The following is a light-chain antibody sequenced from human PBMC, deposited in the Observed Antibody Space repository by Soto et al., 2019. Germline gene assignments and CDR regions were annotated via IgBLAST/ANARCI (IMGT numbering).Light chain of an antibody. V-gene: IGLV2-14*01. CDR3: SSYTSISTPYVV. CDR2: EVS. Sequence: QSVLTQPASVSGSPGQSITISCTGTSSDVGGYNYVSWYQQHPGKAPKLVIYEVSNRPSGVSNRFSGSKSGNTASLTISGLQAEDEADYYCSSYTSISTPYVVFGGGTKLTVL. J-gene: IGLJ2*01. CDR1: SSDVGGYNY.